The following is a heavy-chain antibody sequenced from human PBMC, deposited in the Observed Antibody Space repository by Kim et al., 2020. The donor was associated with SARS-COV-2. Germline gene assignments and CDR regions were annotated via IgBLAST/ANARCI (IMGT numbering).Heavy chain of an antibody. CDR1: GFTFSSYG. Sequence: GGSLRLSCAASGFTFSSYGMHWVRQAPGKGLEWVAVIWYDGSNKYYADSVKGRFTISRDNSKNTLYLQMNSLRAEDTAVYYCARDGWNIAVAGTPYYYYGMDVWGQGTTVTVSS. J-gene: IGHJ6*02. CDR3: ARDGWNIAVAGTPYYYYGMDV. D-gene: IGHD6-19*01. V-gene: IGHV3-33*01. CDR2: IWYDGSNK.